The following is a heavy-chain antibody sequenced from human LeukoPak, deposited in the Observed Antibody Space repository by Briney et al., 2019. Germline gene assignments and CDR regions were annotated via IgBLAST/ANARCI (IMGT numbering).Heavy chain of an antibody. CDR2: ISSSSSYI. CDR1: GFSFSSYN. D-gene: IGHD5-12*01. Sequence: GGSLRLSCAASGFSFSSYNMNWVRQAPGKGLEWVSSISSSSSYIYYADSVRGRFTISRDNAKNSLYLEMNSLRAEDTAVYYCVRDFNRYKERYYYYMDVWGKGTTVTISS. J-gene: IGHJ6*03. V-gene: IGHV3-21*01. CDR3: VRDFNRYKERYYYYMDV.